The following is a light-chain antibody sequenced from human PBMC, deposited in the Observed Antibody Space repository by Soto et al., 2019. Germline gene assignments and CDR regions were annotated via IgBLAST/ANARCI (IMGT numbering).Light chain of an antibody. V-gene: IGKV3D-20*02. CDR3: QQRSNWPPLT. Sequence: EVVLTQSRGTMTLSPGERATLSCRASQSVSSNYLAWYQQRPGQAPGLLIYGASSRATGIPDRFSGSGSGTDFTLTISRLEPEDSAVYYCQQRSNWPPLTFGGGTKVDIK. J-gene: IGKJ4*01. CDR2: GAS. CDR1: QSVSSNY.